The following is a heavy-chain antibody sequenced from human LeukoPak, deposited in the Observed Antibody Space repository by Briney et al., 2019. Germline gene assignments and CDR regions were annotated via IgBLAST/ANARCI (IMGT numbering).Heavy chain of an antibody. D-gene: IGHD1-26*01. CDR2: INHSGST. CDR1: GWSSSGYY. J-gene: IGHJ4*02. V-gene: IGHV4-34*01. CDR3: TREQGGSYYDFDY. Sequence: SETLSLTRAVYGWSSSGYYWSWLRQPPGQGLEWIGEINHSGSTNYNPSLKSRVTTSVDTSKNQFSQKLSSVTAADTAVYYCTREQGGSYYDFDYWGQGTLVTVSS.